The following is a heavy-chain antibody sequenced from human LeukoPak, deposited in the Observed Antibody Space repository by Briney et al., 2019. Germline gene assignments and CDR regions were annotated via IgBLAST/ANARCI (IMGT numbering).Heavy chain of an antibody. CDR1: GYTFTSYY. D-gene: IGHD3-3*01. V-gene: IGHV1-46*01. J-gene: IGHJ4*02. Sequence: GASVKVSCKASGYTFTSYYMHWVRQAPGQGLEWMGLINPSGGSTSYAQKFQGRVTMTRDTSTSTVYMELSSLRSEDTAVYYCARDRAGGSGYYDFWSGYYDYWGQGTLVTVSS. CDR2: INPSGGST. CDR3: ARDRAGGSGYYDFWSGYYDY.